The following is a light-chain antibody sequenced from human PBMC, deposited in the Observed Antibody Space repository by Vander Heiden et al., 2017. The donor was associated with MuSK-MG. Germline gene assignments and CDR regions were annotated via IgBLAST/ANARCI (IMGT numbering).Light chain of an antibody. CDR3: QQYGSSPWT. V-gene: IGKV3-20*01. CDR1: KSISVNH. J-gene: IGKJ1*01. CDR2: GAS. Sequence: VLTQSPLTLSLSAGVTATLPCRASKSISVNHLAWYQQKPGQAPRLLIYGASSRATGIPDRFSGSVSGTDFALTIRRLEPEDTAVYYCQQYGSSPWTFGQGTRVEMK.